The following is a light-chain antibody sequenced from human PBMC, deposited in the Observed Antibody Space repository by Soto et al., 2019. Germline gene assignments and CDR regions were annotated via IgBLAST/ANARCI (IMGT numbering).Light chain of an antibody. J-gene: IGKJ4*01. V-gene: IGKV1-33*01. CDR2: DAP. CDR3: QQYDHLPLP. CDR1: QGISNY. Sequence: DSQMTQSPSSLSASVGDRVTITCQARQGISNYLNWYQQKPGNAPKLLIYDAPHFDTGATSRFSGSGSGTHFTFTLSRLPPEDIATYYCQQYDHLPLPFGGGTKVDI.